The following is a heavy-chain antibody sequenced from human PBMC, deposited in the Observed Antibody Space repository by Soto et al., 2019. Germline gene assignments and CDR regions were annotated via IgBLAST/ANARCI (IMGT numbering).Heavy chain of an antibody. CDR2: ISGGGGDT. CDR1: GFTFSTYG. Sequence: EVQLLESGGGLVQPGGSLRLSCGASGFTFSTYGMRWVRQAPGKGLEWVSVISGGGGDTYYADSVKGRFTISRDNSKNTLYLQMNSLRAEDTAVYYCAKTQQWGLPLSGGMDVWGQGTTVTVSS. J-gene: IGHJ6*02. CDR3: AKTQQWGLPLSGGMDV. D-gene: IGHD6-19*01. V-gene: IGHV3-23*01.